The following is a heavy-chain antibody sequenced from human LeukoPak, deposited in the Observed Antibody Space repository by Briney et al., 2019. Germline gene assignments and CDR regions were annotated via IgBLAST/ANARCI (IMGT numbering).Heavy chain of an antibody. CDR1: GGSFSGYY. CDR3: ASGYSGHDY. CDR2: INHSGST. V-gene: IGHV4-34*01. D-gene: IGHD2-15*01. Sequence: SETLSLTCAVYGGSFSGYYCSWIRQPPGKGLEWIGEINHSGSTNYNPSLKSRVTISVDTSKNQVSLKLSSVTAADTAVYYCASGYSGHDYWGQGTLVTVSS. J-gene: IGHJ4*02.